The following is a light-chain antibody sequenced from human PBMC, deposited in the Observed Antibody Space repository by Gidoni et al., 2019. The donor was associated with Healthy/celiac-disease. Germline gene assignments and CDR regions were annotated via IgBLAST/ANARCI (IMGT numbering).Light chain of an antibody. CDR1: QDISNY. V-gene: IGKV1-33*01. J-gene: IGKJ4*01. CDR2: DES. Sequence: DIQMTQSPSSLSASVGDRVTITCQASQDISNYLNWYQQKPGKAPKLLIYDESNLETGVPSRFSGSGSGTDFTFTISSLQPEDIATYYCQQYDNLPTFXGXTKVEIK. CDR3: QQYDNLPT.